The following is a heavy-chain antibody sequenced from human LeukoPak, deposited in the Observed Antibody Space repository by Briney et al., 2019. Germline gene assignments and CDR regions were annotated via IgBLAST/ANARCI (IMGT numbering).Heavy chain of an antibody. J-gene: IGHJ4*02. CDR3: ARGFAGYSSGWYDSAFDY. CDR1: GFTFSSYS. D-gene: IGHD6-19*01. V-gene: IGHV3-21*01. CDR2: ISSSSSYI. Sequence: PGGSLRLSCAASGFTFSSYSMTWVRQAPGKGLEWVSSISSSSSYIYYADSVKGRFTISRDNAKNSLYLQMNSLRAEDTAVYYCARGFAGYSSGWYDSAFDYWGQGTLVTVSS.